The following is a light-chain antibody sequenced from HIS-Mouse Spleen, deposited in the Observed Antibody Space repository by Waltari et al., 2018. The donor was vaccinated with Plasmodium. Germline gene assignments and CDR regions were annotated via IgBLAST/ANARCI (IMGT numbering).Light chain of an antibody. J-gene: IGLJ1*01. V-gene: IGLV3-25*03. CDR2: KDS. CDR1: AVPKQY. Sequence: SYELTQPPSVSVSPGQTARITCSGDAVPKQYDYWYQQKPGQAPVLVIYKDSERPSGIPERFSGSSSGTTVTLTISGVQAEDEADYYCQSADSSGTYVFGTGTKVTVL. CDR3: QSADSSGTYV.